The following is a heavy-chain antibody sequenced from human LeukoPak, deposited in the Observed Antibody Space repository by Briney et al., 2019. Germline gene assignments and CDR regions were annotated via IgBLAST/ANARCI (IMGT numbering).Heavy chain of an antibody. D-gene: IGHD4-11*01. CDR1: GFTFSSYS. V-gene: IGHV3-21*01. CDR3: ARDSRSTTVPHAAAFDI. Sequence: PGGSLRLSCAASGFTFSSYSMNWVRQAPGKGLEWVSSISSSSSYIYYADSVKGRFTISRDNAKNSLYLQMNSLRAEDTAVYYCARDSRSTTVPHAAAFDIWGQGTMVTVSS. CDR2: ISSSSSYI. J-gene: IGHJ3*02.